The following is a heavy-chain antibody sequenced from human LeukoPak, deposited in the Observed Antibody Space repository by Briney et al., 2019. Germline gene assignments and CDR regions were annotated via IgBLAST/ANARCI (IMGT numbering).Heavy chain of an antibody. D-gene: IGHD4-11*01. CDR2: ISSSGSTI. Sequence: GGSLRLSCAASGFTFSSYSMNWVRQAPGKGLEWLSYISSSGSTIYYADSVKGRFTISRDNAKNSLYLQMNSLRAEDTAVYYCARRPSMTTLDYWGQGTLVTVSS. CDR1: GFTFSSYS. V-gene: IGHV3-48*01. J-gene: IGHJ4*02. CDR3: ARRPSMTTLDY.